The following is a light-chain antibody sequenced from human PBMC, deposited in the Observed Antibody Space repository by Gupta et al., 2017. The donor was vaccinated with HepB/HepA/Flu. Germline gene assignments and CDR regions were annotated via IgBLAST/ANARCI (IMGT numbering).Light chain of an antibody. CDR2: WAS. CDR3: QQYYSTPFT. V-gene: IGKV4-1*01. J-gene: IGKJ3*01. Sequence: DIVMTQSPDSLAVSLGERATINCKSSQSVLYSSNNKNYLAWYQQNPGQPPKLLIYWASTRESGVPDRFSGSGSGTDFTLTISSLQAEDVAVYYCQQYYSTPFTFGHGTKVDIK. CDR1: QSVLYSSNNKNY.